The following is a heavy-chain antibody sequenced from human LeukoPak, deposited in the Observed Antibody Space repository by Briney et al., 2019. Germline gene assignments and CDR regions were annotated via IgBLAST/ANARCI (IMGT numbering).Heavy chain of an antibody. D-gene: IGHD3-22*01. CDR1: GYTFTGYY. CDR2: INPNSGGT. Sequence: VASVKVSCKASGYTFTGYYMHWLRQAPGQGLEGMGWINPNSGGTNYAQKFQGRVTMTRDTSISTAYMELSRLRSDDTAVYYCARVEQGYYYDSSGYYNFDYWGQGTLVTVSS. J-gene: IGHJ4*02. V-gene: IGHV1-2*02. CDR3: ARVEQGYYYDSSGYYNFDY.